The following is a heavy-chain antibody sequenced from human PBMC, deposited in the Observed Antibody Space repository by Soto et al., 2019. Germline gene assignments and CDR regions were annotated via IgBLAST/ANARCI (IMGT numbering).Heavy chain of an antibody. Sequence: EVQLVESGGGLVQPGGSLRLSCAASGFTVSSKYMSWVRQAPGKGLEWGSLIQSGGPTYYADSVKGRFTISRDTSENTGHLQMDSLRAEATAVYYCARDDVLCDGGRCYGVPLDVWGKGTKVTVSS. CDR1: GFTVSSKY. J-gene: IGHJ6*04. V-gene: IGHV3-66*01. CDR2: IQSGGPT. CDR3: ARDDVLCDGGRCYGVPLDV. D-gene: IGHD2-15*01.